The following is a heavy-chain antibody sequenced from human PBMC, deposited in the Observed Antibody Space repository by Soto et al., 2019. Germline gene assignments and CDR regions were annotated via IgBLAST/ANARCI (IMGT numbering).Heavy chain of an antibody. J-gene: IGHJ4*02. CDR2: IYYSGST. Sequence: QVQLQESGPGLVKPSQTLSLTCTVSGGSISSGDYYWSWSRQPPGKGLEWIGYIYYSGSTYDNPYLKSRVTISVDTSKNQFSLKLSSVTAADTAVYYCARGYYYDSSGYPTGFDYWGQGTLVTVSS. CDR3: ARGYYYDSSGYPTGFDY. V-gene: IGHV4-30-4*01. D-gene: IGHD3-22*01. CDR1: GGSISSGDYY.